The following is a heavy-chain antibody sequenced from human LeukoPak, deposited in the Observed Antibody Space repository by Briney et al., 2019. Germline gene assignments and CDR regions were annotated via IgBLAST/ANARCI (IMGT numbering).Heavy chain of an antibody. CDR3: ARWVHDDRYFDY. CDR2: INHSGST. D-gene: IGHD1-1*01. V-gene: IGHV4-34*01. Sequence: SETLSLTCAVYGGSFSGSYWSWIRQPPGKGLEWIGEINHSGSTNYNPSLKSRVTISVDTSKNQFSLKLSSVTAADTAVYYCARWVHDDRYFDYWGQGTLVTVSS. J-gene: IGHJ4*02. CDR1: GGSFSGSY.